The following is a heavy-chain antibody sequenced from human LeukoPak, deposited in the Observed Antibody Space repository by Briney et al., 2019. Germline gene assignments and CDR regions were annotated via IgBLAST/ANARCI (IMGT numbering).Heavy chain of an antibody. CDR1: GFTFSSYA. V-gene: IGHV3-23*01. CDR3: YLMVRGHDAFDI. CDR2: ISGSGGST. D-gene: IGHD3-10*01. J-gene: IGHJ3*02. Sequence: GGSLRPSCAASGFTFSSYAMSWVRQAPGKGLEWVSAISGSGGSTYYADSVKGRFTISRDNSKNTLYLQMNSLRAEDTAVYYPYLMVRGHDAFDIWGQGTMVTVSS.